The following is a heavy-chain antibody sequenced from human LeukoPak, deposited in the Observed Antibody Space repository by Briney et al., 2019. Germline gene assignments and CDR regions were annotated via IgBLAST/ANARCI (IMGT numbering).Heavy chain of an antibody. Sequence: GGSLRLSCAASGFTVSSSYMSWVRQAPGRGLEWVSVIHGDGSTYYADSVKGRFTISRDNSKNTLYLQMNSLGAEDTAVYYCARGESSDCTCIDYWGQGTLVSVSS. D-gene: IGHD2-21*02. CDR2: IHGDGST. CDR3: ARGESSDCTCIDY. CDR1: GFTVSSSY. J-gene: IGHJ4*02. V-gene: IGHV3-53*01.